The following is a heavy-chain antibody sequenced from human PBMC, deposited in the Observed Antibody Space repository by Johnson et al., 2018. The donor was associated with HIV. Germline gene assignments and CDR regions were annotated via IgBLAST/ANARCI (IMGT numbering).Heavy chain of an antibody. CDR3: ARAVCRGGRCYSHDDFDI. CDR1: GFTFSSYD. V-gene: IGHV3-13*01. CDR2: IGTAGDT. D-gene: IGHD2-15*01. Sequence: VQLVESGGGLKQPGGSLRLSCAASGFTFSSYDMHWVRQATGKGLEWVSTIGTAGDTYYPGSVKGRFTVSREDAKNSLYLQMHSLRAGDTALYYCARAVCRGGRCYSHDDFDIWGQGTMVTVSS. J-gene: IGHJ3*02.